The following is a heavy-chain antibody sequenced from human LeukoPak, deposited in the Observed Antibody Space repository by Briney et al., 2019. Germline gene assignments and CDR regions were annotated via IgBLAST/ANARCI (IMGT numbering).Heavy chain of an antibody. CDR3: ARDGRTMVRGVIMGTWFDP. Sequence: GASVKVSCKASGYTFTSYGISGVRQAPGQGLEWMGWISAYNGNTNYAQKLQGRVTMTTDTSTSTAYMELRSLRSDDTAVYYCARDGRTMVRGVIMGTWFDPWGQGTLVTVSS. V-gene: IGHV1-18*01. CDR2: ISAYNGNT. J-gene: IGHJ5*02. D-gene: IGHD3-10*01. CDR1: GYTFTSYG.